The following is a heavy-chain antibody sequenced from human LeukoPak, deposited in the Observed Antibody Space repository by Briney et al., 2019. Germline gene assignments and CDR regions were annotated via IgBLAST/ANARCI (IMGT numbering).Heavy chain of an antibody. Sequence: ASVKVSCKASGYTFTSYYMHWVRQAPGQGLEWMGWINPNSGGTDYAQKFQGRVTMTRDTSISTAYMELSRLRSDDTAVYYCARDATRFCSGGSCRGGYYYYYMDVWGKGTTVTVSS. J-gene: IGHJ6*03. D-gene: IGHD2-15*01. CDR3: ARDATRFCSGGSCRGGYYYYYMDV. V-gene: IGHV1-2*02. CDR1: GYTFTSYY. CDR2: INPNSGGT.